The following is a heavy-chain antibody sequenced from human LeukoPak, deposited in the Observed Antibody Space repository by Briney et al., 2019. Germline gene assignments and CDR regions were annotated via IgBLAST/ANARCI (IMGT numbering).Heavy chain of an antibody. CDR3: SRNYVSGSSAFVI. Sequence: GGSLTLSCTGSGFTFGDYAMSWVRQAPGKGLEWVGFIRSKAYGGTTEYAASVKGRFTISRDDSKSIAYLQMNSLEIEDTAVYYCSRNYVSGSSAFVIWGQGTMVTVSS. V-gene: IGHV3-49*04. J-gene: IGHJ3*02. D-gene: IGHD3-10*01. CDR2: IRSKAYGGTT. CDR1: GFTFGDYA.